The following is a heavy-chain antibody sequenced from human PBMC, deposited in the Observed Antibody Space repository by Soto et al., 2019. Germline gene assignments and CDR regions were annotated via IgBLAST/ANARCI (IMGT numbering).Heavy chain of an antibody. Sequence: SETLSLTCTVSGGSISSSSYYWGWIRQPPGKGLEWIGSIYYSGSTYYNPSLKSRVTISVDTSKNHFSLKLSSVTAADTAVYYCARQGYDFWSGYLTYGMDVWGQGTTVTVSS. CDR1: GGSISSSSYY. D-gene: IGHD3-3*01. CDR3: ARQGYDFWSGYLTYGMDV. CDR2: IYYSGST. J-gene: IGHJ6*02. V-gene: IGHV4-39*01.